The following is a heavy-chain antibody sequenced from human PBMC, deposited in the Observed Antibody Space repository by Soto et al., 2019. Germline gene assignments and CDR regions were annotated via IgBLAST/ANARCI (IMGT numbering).Heavy chain of an antibody. D-gene: IGHD6-13*01. V-gene: IGHV3-23*01. Sequence: GGSLRLSCAASGFTFSSYAMSWVRQAPGKGLEWVSAISGSGGSTYYADSVKGRFTISRDNSKNTLYLQMNSLRAEDTAVYYCAMSLNSYSSSPHPYYYYMDVWGKGTTVTVPS. CDR3: AMSLNSYSSSPHPYYYYMDV. CDR2: ISGSGGST. CDR1: GFTFSSYA. J-gene: IGHJ6*03.